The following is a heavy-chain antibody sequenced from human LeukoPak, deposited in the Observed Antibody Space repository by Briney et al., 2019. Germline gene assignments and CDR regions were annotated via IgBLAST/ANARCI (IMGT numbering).Heavy chain of an antibody. CDR2: TNHSGST. J-gene: IGHJ3*02. D-gene: IGHD3-16*01. CDR1: GGSFSGYY. V-gene: IGHV4-34*01. CDR3: ARVRFEECAPETDAFDI. Sequence: SETLSLTCAVYGGSFSGYYWSWIRQPPGKGLEWIGETNHSGSTNYNPSLKSRVTISVDTSKNQFSLKLSSVSAADTAVYYCARVRFEECAPETDAFDIWGQGTMVTVSS.